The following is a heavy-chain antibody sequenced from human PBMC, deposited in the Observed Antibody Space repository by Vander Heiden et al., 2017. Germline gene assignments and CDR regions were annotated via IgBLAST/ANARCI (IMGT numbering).Heavy chain of an antibody. Sequence: QLQLQESGPGLVKPSETLSLICTVSGGSISSSSYYWGWIRQPPGKGREWIGSIYYSGSTYYNPSLKSRVTISVDTSKNQFSRKLSSVTAADTAVYYCAINGYDYAAPNWFDPWGQGTLVTVAS. CDR2: IYYSGST. V-gene: IGHV4-39*01. CDR3: AINGYDYAAPNWFDP. D-gene: IGHD5-12*01. CDR1: GGSISSSSYY. J-gene: IGHJ5*02.